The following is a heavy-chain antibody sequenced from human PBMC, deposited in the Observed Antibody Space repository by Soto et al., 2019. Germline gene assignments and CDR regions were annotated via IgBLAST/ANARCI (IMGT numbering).Heavy chain of an antibody. J-gene: IGHJ4*02. D-gene: IGHD2-15*01. CDR3: ASSLALRTFDY. V-gene: IGHV1-69*06. CDR2: IIPIFGTA. Sequence: SVKVSCKASGGTFRSYAISWVRQAPGQGLEWMGGIIPIFGTANYAQKFQGRVTITADKSTSTAYMELSSLRSEDTAVYYRASSLALRTFDYWGQGPLVTVSS. CDR1: GGTFRSYA.